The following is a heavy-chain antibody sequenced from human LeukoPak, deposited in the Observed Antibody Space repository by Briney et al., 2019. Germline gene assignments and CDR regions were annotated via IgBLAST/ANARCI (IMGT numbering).Heavy chain of an antibody. CDR2: IRGGGGSA. V-gene: IGHV3-23*01. CDR1: GFTFSAYA. Sequence: GGSLRLSCTASGFTFSAYAMMWVRQAPGKGPEWVSAIRGGGGSAFYADSVKGRFTISRDNSKYTLFLQMNSLSAEDTAVYYCARGANGDYMGAFDMWGPGTMVTVSS. J-gene: IGHJ3*02. D-gene: IGHD4-17*01. CDR3: ARGANGDYMGAFDM.